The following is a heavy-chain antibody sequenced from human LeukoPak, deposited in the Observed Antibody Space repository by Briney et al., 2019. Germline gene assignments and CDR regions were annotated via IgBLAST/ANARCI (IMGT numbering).Heavy chain of an antibody. D-gene: IGHD2-15*01. CDR2: INAGNGNT. CDR3: ARDCSGGSCYSAPPY. CDR1: GYTFTSYA. J-gene: IGHJ4*02. Sequence: GASVKVSCKASGYTFTSYAMHWVRQAPGQRLEWMGWINAGNGNTKYSQKFQGRVTITRDTSASTAYMELSSLRSEDTAVYYCARDCSGGSCYSAPPYWGQGTLVTVSS. V-gene: IGHV1-3*01.